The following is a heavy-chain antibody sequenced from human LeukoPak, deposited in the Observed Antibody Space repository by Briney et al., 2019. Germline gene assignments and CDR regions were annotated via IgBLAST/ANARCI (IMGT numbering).Heavy chain of an antibody. CDR3: ARGGAQYYYGSGSYYVGY. V-gene: IGHV5-51*01. J-gene: IGHJ4*02. CDR1: GYSFTSYW. CDR2: VYPGDSDT. D-gene: IGHD3-10*01. Sequence: GESLKISCKGSGYSFTSYWIGWVRQMPGKGLEWMGIVYPGDSDTRYSPSFQGQVTISADKSISTAYLQWSSLKASDTAMYYCARGGAQYYYGSGSYYVGYWGQGTLVTVSS.